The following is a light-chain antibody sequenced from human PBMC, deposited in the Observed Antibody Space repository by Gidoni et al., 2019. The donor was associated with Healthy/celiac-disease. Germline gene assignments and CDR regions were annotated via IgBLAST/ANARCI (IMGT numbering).Light chain of an antibody. V-gene: IGKV3-11*01. CDR1: QSGSSY. Sequence: EIVLTQSPATLSLSPGERATLSCRASQSGSSYLAWYQQKPAQAPRLLICDATTGATGIPPRFSGGGCGTDFTLTSSSVEAEDFAVYYYQQRSNWPCTFGEGTKVEIK. J-gene: IGKJ4*01. CDR2: DAT. CDR3: QQRSNWPCT.